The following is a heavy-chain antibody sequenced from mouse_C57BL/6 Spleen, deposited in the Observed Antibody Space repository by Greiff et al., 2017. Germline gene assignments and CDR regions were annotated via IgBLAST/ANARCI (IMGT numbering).Heavy chain of an antibody. V-gene: IGHV1-80*01. Sequence: VQLQQSGAELVKPGASVKISCKASGYAFSSYWMNWVKQRPGTGLEWIGQLYPGDGDTNYNGKFKGKATLTADKSSSTAYMQLSSLTSEDSAVYFCARSGATVAPGYWGQGTTLTGSS. J-gene: IGHJ2*01. CDR3: ARSGATVAPGY. D-gene: IGHD1-1*01. CDR1: GYAFSSYW. CDR2: LYPGDGDT.